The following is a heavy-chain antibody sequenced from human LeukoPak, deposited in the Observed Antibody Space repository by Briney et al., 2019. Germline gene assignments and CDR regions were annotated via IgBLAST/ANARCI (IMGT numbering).Heavy chain of an antibody. D-gene: IGHD6-13*01. CDR1: GFTFSSYS. CDR3: ARDGFQEYSSSWYSPHYFDC. Sequence: PGGSLRLSCAASGFTFSSYSMNWVRQAPGKGLEWVSSISSSSSYIYYADSVKGRFTISRDNAKNSLYLQMNSLRAEDTALYYCARDGFQEYSSSWYSPHYFDCWGQGTLVTVSS. J-gene: IGHJ4*02. CDR2: ISSSSSYI. V-gene: IGHV3-21*04.